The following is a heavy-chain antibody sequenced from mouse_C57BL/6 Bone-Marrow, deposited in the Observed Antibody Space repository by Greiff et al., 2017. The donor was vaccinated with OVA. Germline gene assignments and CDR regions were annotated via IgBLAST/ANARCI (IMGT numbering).Heavy chain of an antibody. CDR1: GYTFTGYW. Sequence: VQLQQSGAELMKPGASVKLSCKATGYTFTGYWIEWVKQRPGHGLEWIGEILPGSGSTNYNEKFKGKATFTADTSSNTAYMQLSSLTTEDSAIYYCAGVPFYYDYEGAYYFDYWGQGTTLTVSS. CDR3: AGVPFYYDYEGAYYFDY. CDR2: ILPGSGST. V-gene: IGHV1-9*01. D-gene: IGHD2-4*01. J-gene: IGHJ2*01.